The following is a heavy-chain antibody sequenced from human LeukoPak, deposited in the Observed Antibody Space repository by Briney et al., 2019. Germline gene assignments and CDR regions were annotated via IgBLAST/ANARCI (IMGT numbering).Heavy chain of an antibody. J-gene: IGHJ2*01. CDR3: AKAPPLDYWYFDL. D-gene: IGHD1-1*01. V-gene: IGHV3-74*01. CDR1: GFTFSTYW. Sequence: PGGSLRLSCAASGFTFSTYWMHWVRQAPGKGLVWVSRINSDGRSTRYADSVKGRFTISRDNAKNTLYLQMNSLRVEDTAVYYCAKAPPLDYWYFDLWGRGTLVTVSS. CDR2: INSDGRST.